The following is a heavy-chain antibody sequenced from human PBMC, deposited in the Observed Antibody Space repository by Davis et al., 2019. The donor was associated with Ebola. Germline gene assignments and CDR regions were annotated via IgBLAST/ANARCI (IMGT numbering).Heavy chain of an antibody. Sequence: GGSLRLSCAASGFVFRNYVMSWVRQAPGKGLEWVSLISWDGRSTAYAESVRGRFSISRDNSKKFLYLQMNSLSAEDTALYYCAAYDSTFRNFWGQGTLVTVSS. CDR3: AAYDSTFRNF. V-gene: IGHV3-43D*03. CDR1: GFVFRNYV. D-gene: IGHD3-22*01. J-gene: IGHJ4*02. CDR2: ISWDGRST.